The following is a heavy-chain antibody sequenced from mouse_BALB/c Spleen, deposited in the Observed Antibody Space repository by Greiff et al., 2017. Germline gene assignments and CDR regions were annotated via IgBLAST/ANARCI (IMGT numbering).Heavy chain of an antibody. CDR3: ARVSDGYAMDY. CDR1: GYAFTNYL. J-gene: IGHJ4*01. D-gene: IGHD2-3*01. V-gene: IGHV1-54*01. Sequence: VKLMESGAELVRPGTSVKVSCKASGYAFTNYLIEWVKQRPGQGLEWIGVINPGSGGTNYNEKFKGKATLAADKSSSTAYMQLSSLTSDDSAVYFCARVSDGYAMDYWGQGTSVTVSS. CDR2: INPGSGGT.